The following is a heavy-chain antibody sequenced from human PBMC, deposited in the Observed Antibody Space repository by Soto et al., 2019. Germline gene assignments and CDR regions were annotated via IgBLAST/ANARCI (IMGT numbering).Heavy chain of an antibody. V-gene: IGHV3-30*04. CDR1: GFTFSRYS. CDR2: ISYDGRDT. D-gene: IGHD2-2*01. Sequence: PGGSLRLSCAASGFTFSRYSTHWVRQAPGKGLEWVAAISYDGRDTYSADSVKGRFTISRDSSESTVFLQMNGLRPEDTAVYYCARDIVLVPFFFGYYGMDVWGQGTTVTVSS. CDR3: ARDIVLVPFFFGYYGMDV. J-gene: IGHJ6*02.